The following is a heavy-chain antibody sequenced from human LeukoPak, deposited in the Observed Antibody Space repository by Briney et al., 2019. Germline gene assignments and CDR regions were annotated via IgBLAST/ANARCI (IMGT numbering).Heavy chain of an antibody. CDR3: ARAPYNSGPDY. D-gene: IGHD6-19*01. CDR2: ISSSSITI. CDR1: GFTFSSYS. J-gene: IGHJ4*02. Sequence: PGGSLRLSCAASGFTFSSYSMNWVRQAPGKGLEWVSYISSSSITIYYADSVKGRFTISRDNARNSLFLQMNSLRGEDTAVYYCARAPYNSGPDYWGQGTLVTVSS. V-gene: IGHV3-48*01.